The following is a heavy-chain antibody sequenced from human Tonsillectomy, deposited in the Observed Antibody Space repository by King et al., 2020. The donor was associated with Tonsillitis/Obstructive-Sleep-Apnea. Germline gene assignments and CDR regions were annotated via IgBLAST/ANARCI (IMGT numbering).Heavy chain of an antibody. CDR2: IAYDGSKR. V-gene: IGHV3-30*18. Sequence: HVQLVESGGGVVQPGRSLRLSCAASGFTFSTYGMHWVRQAPGKGLEWVAFIAYDGSKRYYADSVKGRFTISRDNFKNTLHLQMNSLRAEDTALYYCAKNPEVLAATHYYYYYGMDVWGQGTTVTVSS. CDR3: AKNPEVLAATHYYYYYGMDV. D-gene: IGHD2-2*01. J-gene: IGHJ6*02. CDR1: GFTFSTYG.